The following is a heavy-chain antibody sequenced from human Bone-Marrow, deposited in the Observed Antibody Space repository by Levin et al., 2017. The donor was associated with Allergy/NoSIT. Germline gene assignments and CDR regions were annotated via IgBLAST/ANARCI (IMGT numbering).Heavy chain of an antibody. V-gene: IGHV4-59*08. J-gene: IGHJ4*02. CDR3: ARHAVRRGYDNYYFDY. D-gene: IGHD5-12*01. CDR1: GGSVSPYY. Sequence: SETLSLTCAVSGGSVSPYYWSWIRQPPGKGLEWIGYIYYNGSTNANPSLKSRVTISVDTSNDHLSLRLASVTAADTAVYYCARHAVRRGYDNYYFDYWGQGTLVTVST. CDR2: IYYNGST.